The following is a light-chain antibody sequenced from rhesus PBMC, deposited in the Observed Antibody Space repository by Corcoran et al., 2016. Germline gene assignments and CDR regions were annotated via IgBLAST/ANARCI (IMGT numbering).Light chain of an antibody. J-gene: IGKJ3*01. CDR1: QSLLDREDGNTY. CDR3: IQCIDFPFT. Sequence: DIVMTQTPLSLPVTPGEPAAISCRSSQSLLDREDGNTYLDWYLQKPGQSPQLLIYEVSNRADGVPERFRGGGSETGFTLQIGRVEAEDFGVYYCIQCIDFPFTFGPGPKLDIK. CDR2: EVS. V-gene: IGKV2-104*02.